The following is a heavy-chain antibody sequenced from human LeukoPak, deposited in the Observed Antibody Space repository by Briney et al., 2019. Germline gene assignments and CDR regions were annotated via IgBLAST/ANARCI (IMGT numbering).Heavy chain of an antibody. Sequence: PSETLSLTCTVSGGSISSSSYYWGWIRQPPGKGLEWIGSIYYSGSTYYNPSLKSRVTISVDTSKNQFSLKLSSVTAADTAVYYCARVTTTVTTDFDYWGQGTLVTVSS. J-gene: IGHJ4*02. V-gene: IGHV4-39*07. CDR3: ARVTTTVTTDFDY. CDR2: IYYSGST. CDR1: GGSISSSSYY. D-gene: IGHD4-17*01.